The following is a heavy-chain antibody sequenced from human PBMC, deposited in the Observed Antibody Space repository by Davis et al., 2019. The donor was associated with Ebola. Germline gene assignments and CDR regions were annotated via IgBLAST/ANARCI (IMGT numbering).Heavy chain of an antibody. J-gene: IGHJ5*02. CDR3: ARVVVVVPAARRFDP. Sequence: PSETLSLTCTVSGGSISSGDYYWSWIRQPPGKGLEWIGYIYYSGSTYYNPSLKSRVTISVDTSKNQFSLKLSSVTAADTAVYYCARVVVVVPAARRFDPWGQGTLVTVSS. V-gene: IGHV4-30-4*01. CDR1: GGSISSGDYY. D-gene: IGHD2-2*01. CDR2: IYYSGST.